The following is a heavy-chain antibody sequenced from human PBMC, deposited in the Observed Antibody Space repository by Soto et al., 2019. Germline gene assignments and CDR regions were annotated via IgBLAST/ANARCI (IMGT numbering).Heavy chain of an antibody. CDR1: GFTFRDYA. CDR2: ISSDATNK. CDR3: ARQGMAARKYYSTYLDV. V-gene: IGHV3-30-3*01. J-gene: IGHJ6*02. Sequence: QVQLVESGGGVVQPGRSLRLSCAASGFTFRDYAMHWVRQAPGKALEWVTLISSDATNKYLADSVKGRFTISRDNSKNTLYLQMNSLRVEDTGLYYCARQGMAARKYYSTYLDVWGQGTTVIV. D-gene: IGHD6-6*01.